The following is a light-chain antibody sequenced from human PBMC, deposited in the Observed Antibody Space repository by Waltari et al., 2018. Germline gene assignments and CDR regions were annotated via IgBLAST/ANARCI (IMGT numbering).Light chain of an antibody. CDR3: QQSYSTLRA. Sequence: DIQMTQSPSSLSASVGDRVTITCRASQSISSYLNWYQQKPGKAPKLLIYAASRLQSGVPSRFSGSGSGTDFTLTISSLQPEDFATYYCQQSYSTLRAFGQGTRLDIK. V-gene: IGKV1-39*01. CDR1: QSISSY. J-gene: IGKJ5*01. CDR2: AAS.